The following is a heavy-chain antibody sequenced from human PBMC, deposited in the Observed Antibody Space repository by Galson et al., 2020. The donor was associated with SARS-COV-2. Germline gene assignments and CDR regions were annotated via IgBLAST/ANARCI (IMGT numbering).Heavy chain of an antibody. V-gene: IGHV1-18*01. J-gene: IGHJ3*02. CDR1: GYSFISYG. Sequence: ASVKVSCQVSGYSFISYGTTWVRQAPGQGLEWMGWISAYTGNTHYAQKLQGRVTMTTDTSTSTAYMELRSLRYDDTAVYYCARDLGSANSLAFDIWGQGTLVTVSS. CDR2: ISAYTGNT. CDR3: ARDLGSANSLAFDI. D-gene: IGHD3-10*01.